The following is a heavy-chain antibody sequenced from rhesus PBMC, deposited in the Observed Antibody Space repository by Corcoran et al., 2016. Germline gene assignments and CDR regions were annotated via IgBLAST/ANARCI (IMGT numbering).Heavy chain of an antibody. Sequence: QVQLQESGPGVVKPSETLSLTCAVSGGSITGYYLWSWIRQPPGKGLDWIGYIYGGSGSTSYNPSLKCRVIIAIDTSKNQFSLKRSSVTAEYTAVYYCARDIAAAGIDYWGQGVLVTVSS. J-gene: IGHJ4*01. CDR2: IYGGSGST. V-gene: IGHV4S7*01. D-gene: IGHD6-25*01. CDR3: ARDIAAAGIDY. CDR1: GGSITGYYL.